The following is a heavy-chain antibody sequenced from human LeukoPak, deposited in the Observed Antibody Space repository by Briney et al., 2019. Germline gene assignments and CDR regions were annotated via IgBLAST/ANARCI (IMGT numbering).Heavy chain of an antibody. Sequence: PGGSLRLSCAASGFTFSSYTMNWVRQAPGKGLEWVSSISSSSRYMYNADSVKGRFTISRDNAKNSLYLQMNSLRAEDTAVYYCAELGITMIGGVWGKGTTVTISS. D-gene: IGHD3-10*02. CDR2: ISSSSRYM. J-gene: IGHJ6*04. CDR1: GFTFSSYT. V-gene: IGHV3-21*01. CDR3: AELGITMIGGV.